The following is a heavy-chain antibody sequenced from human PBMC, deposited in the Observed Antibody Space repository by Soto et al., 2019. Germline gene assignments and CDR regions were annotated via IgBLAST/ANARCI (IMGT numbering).Heavy chain of an antibody. CDR2: IKSKTDGGTT. Sequence: PGGSLRLSCAASGFTFSNAWMNWVRQAPGKGLEWVGRIKSKTDGGTTDYAAPVKGRFTISRDDSKNTLYLQMNSLKTEDTAVYYCTTDAFLWFGGMDVWGQGTTVTVSS. CDR1: GFTFSNAW. CDR3: TTDAFLWFGGMDV. V-gene: IGHV3-15*07. J-gene: IGHJ6*02. D-gene: IGHD3-10*01.